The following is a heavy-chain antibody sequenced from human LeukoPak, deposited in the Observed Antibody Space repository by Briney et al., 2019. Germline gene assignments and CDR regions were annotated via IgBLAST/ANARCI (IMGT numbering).Heavy chain of an antibody. Sequence: GGSLRLSCAASGFTFSSYWMNWVRQAPGKGLEWVSYISSSSSTIYYADSVKGRFTISRDNAKNSLYLQMNSLRDEDTAVYYCARQQHSSGWTYYYYYGMDVWGQGTTVTVSS. CDR1: GFTFSSYW. CDR3: ARQQHSSGWTYYYYYGMDV. J-gene: IGHJ6*02. D-gene: IGHD6-19*01. V-gene: IGHV3-48*02. CDR2: ISSSSSTI.